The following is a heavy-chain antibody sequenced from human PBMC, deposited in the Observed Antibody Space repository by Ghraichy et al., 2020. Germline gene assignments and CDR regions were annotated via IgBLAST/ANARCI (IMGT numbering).Heavy chain of an antibody. CDR2: INAGNGNT. D-gene: IGHD5-18*01. CDR1: GYTFTSYA. CDR3: ARTDSYELLTEKEFDY. Sequence: APVKVSCKASGYTFTSYAMHWVRQAPGQRLEWMGWINAGNGNTKYSQKFQGRVTITRDTSASTAYMELSSLRSEDTAVYYCARTDSYELLTEKEFDYWGQGTLVTVSS. J-gene: IGHJ4*02. V-gene: IGHV1-3*01.